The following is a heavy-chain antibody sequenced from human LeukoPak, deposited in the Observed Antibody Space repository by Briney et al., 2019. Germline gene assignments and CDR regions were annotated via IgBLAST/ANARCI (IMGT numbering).Heavy chain of an antibody. V-gene: IGHV1-69*01. Sequence: SVKVSCKASGGTFSNYAIIWVRQAPGQGLEWMGGIIPFFGTTNCSQKFQGRVAMTADESTSTAYMELNSLKSEDTAVYCCARDLGDCTTTTCYGDYYYAMDVWGNGTRSPSPQ. CDR3: ARDLGDCTTTTCYGDYYYAMDV. CDR2: IIPFFGTT. D-gene: IGHD2-2*01. CDR1: GGTFSNYA. J-gene: IGHJ6*04.